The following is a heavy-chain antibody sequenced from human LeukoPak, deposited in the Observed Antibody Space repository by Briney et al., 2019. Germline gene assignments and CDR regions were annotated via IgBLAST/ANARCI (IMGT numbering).Heavy chain of an antibody. J-gene: IGHJ5*02. CDR1: GFTFSSYA. CDR3: AKGAVAGRPNWFDP. V-gene: IGHV3-30*04. CDR2: ISYDGSNK. Sequence: SGGSLRLSCAASGFTFSSYAMHWVRQAPGKGLEWVAVISYDGSNKYYADSVKGRFTISRDNSKNTLYLQMNSLRAEDTAVYYCAKGAVAGRPNWFDPWGQGTLVTVSS. D-gene: IGHD6-13*01.